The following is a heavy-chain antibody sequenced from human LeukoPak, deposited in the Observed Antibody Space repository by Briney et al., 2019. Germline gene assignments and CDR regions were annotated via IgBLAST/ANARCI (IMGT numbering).Heavy chain of an antibody. CDR1: GGSISSSSHY. CDR3: ARLRPLDI. Sequence: SENLSLTCTVSGGSISSSSHYWGWIRQPPGQGLEWIASIHDSGSTHYNPSLRSRVTMSVDTSKNQFSLRLRSVTASDTAVYYCARLRPLDIWGEGTMLSASS. V-gene: IGHV4-39*01. CDR2: IHDSGST. J-gene: IGHJ3*02.